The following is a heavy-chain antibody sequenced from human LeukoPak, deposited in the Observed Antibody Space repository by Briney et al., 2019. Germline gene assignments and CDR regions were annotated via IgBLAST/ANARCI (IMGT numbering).Heavy chain of an antibody. CDR3: ARDKGRYCSGGSCYGYNWFDP. CDR1: GGSISSYY. Sequence: PSETLSLTCTVSGGSISSYYWSWIRQPPGKGLEWIGYIYYSGSTNYNPSLKSRVTISVDTSKNQFSLKLSSVTAADTAVYYCARDKGRYCSGGSCYGYNWFDPWGQGTLVTVSS. J-gene: IGHJ5*02. CDR2: IYYSGST. V-gene: IGHV4-59*01. D-gene: IGHD2-15*01.